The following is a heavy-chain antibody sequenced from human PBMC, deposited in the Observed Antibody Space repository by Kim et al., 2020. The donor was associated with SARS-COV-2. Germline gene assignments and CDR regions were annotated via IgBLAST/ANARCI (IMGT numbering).Heavy chain of an antibody. J-gene: IGHJ5*01. CDR1: GVSISSSGYY. CDR2: IFYGGST. V-gene: IGHV4-31*02. CDR3: VREYYDTLTGYLSWFDP. D-gene: IGHD3-9*01. Sequence: SETLSLTCSVSGVSISSSGYYWSWIRQHPGKGLEWIAYIFYGGSTDYNPSLKSRVSISVDTSKNQFSLKLSSVTAADTAVYYCVREYYDTLTGYLSWFDPWSQGTLVTVSS.